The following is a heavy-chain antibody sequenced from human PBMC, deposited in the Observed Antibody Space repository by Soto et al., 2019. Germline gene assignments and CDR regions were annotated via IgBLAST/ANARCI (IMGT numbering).Heavy chain of an antibody. Sequence: GGSLRLSCTASGFTFGDYAMSWFRQAPGKGLEWVGFIRSKAYGGTTEYAASVKGRFTISRDDSKSIAYLQMNSLKTEDTAVYYCSRVATKEGYWYFDLWGRGTLVTVSS. J-gene: IGHJ2*01. D-gene: IGHD5-12*01. CDR2: IRSKAYGGTT. CDR1: GFTFGDYA. V-gene: IGHV3-49*03. CDR3: SRVATKEGYWYFDL.